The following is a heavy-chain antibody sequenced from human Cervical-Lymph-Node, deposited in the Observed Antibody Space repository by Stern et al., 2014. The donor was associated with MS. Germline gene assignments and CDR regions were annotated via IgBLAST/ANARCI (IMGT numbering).Heavy chain of an antibody. CDR2: INSGGSST. V-gene: IGHV3-74*02. CDR1: GFTFSTYW. D-gene: IGHD2-15*01. Sequence: VQLAESGGGLLQPGGSLRLSCGASGFTFSTYWMHWVRQGPGKGLVWVSRINSGGSSTSYTASVRGRFTISRDNAKNTVDLQMTSLRAEDTAVYYCARSSGASGDAMDVWGQGTTVTVSS. CDR3: ARSSGASGDAMDV. J-gene: IGHJ6*02.